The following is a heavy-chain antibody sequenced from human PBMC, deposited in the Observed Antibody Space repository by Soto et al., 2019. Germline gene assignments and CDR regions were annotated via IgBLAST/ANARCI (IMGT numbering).Heavy chain of an antibody. V-gene: IGHV3-33*01. D-gene: IGHD3-10*01. J-gene: IGHJ4*02. CDR1: GFTLSSYG. CDR2: IWYDGSNK. Sequence: QVQLVESGGGVVQPGRSLRLSCAASGFTLSSYGMHWVRQAPGKGLEWVAVIWYDGSNKYYADSVKGRFTISRDNSKNTLYLQMNSLRAEDTAVYYCARAYFKPMGIDYWGQGTLVTVSS. CDR3: ARAYFKPMGIDY.